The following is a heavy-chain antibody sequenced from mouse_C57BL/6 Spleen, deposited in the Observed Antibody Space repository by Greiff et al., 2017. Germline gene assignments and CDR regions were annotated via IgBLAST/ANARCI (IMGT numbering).Heavy chain of an antibody. V-gene: IGHV1-82*01. J-gene: IGHJ4*01. CDR3: ARELPYAMDY. Sequence: QVQLQQSGPELVKPGASVKIFCKASGYAFSSSWMNWVKQRPGTGLEWIGRIYPGDGDTNYTGKFKGKATLTADKASSTAYMQLSSLTSEDSAVYFCARELPYAMDYWGQGTSVTVSS. D-gene: IGHD1-1*01. CDR1: GYAFSSSW. CDR2: IYPGDGDT.